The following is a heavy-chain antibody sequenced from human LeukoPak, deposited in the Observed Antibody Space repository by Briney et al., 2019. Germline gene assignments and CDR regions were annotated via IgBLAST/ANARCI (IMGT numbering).Heavy chain of an antibody. D-gene: IGHD3-10*01. V-gene: IGHV3-30*02. CDR2: IRYDGSNK. CDR1: GFTFSSYG. Sequence: PGGSLRLSCAASGFTFSSYGMHRVRQAPGKGLEWVAFIRYDGSNKYYADSVKGRFTISRDNSKNTLYLQMNSLRAEDTAVYYCAKARGYYYYYYMDVWGKGTTVTVSS. J-gene: IGHJ6*03. CDR3: AKARGYYYYYYMDV.